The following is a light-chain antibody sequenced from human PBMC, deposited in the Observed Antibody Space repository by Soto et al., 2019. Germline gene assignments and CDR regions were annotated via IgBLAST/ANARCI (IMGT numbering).Light chain of an antibody. J-gene: IGKJ1*01. CDR1: QSISSW. CDR3: QQYNSYPWT. CDR2: KAS. Sequence: DIQMTQSPSTLSAPVGDRVTITCRASQSISSWLAWYQQKPGKAPKLLIYKASSLESGVPSRFRGSGSGTEFTLTISSLQPDDFATYYCQQYNSYPWTFGQGTKVEIK. V-gene: IGKV1-5*03.